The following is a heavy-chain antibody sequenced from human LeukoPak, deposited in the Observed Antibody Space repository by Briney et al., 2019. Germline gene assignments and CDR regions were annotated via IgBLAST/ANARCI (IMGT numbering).Heavy chain of an antibody. J-gene: IGHJ3*02. V-gene: IGHV4-59*06. D-gene: IGHD2-15*01. Sequence: SETLSLTCTVSGGSISSYYWSWIRQPPGKGLEWIGYIYYSGTTYYNPSLESRVTMSVDTSKNQFSLKLSSVTAADTAVYYCARYRDSGGRLAFDIWGQGTMATVSS. CDR1: GGSISSYY. CDR3: ARYRDSGGRLAFDI. CDR2: IYYSGTT.